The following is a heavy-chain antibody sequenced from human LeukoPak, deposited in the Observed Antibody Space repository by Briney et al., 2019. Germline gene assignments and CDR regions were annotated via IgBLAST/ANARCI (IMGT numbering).Heavy chain of an antibody. CDR1: EFTFSNYA. D-gene: IGHD6-19*01. J-gene: IGHJ3*02. CDR3: AKVRGYSSGWYDDGFDI. V-gene: IGHV3-23*01. CDR2: ISGRGANT. Sequence: GGSLTLSCAASEFTFSNYAMNWVRQAPGKGLEWVSAISGRGANTYYADSVKGRFTISRDNSKNTLYLQMNSLRAEDTAVYYCAKVRGYSSGWYDDGFDIWGQGTMVTVSS.